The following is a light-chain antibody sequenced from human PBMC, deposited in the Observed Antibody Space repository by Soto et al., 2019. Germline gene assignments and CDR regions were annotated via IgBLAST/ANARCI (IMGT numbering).Light chain of an antibody. V-gene: IGLV1-44*01. Sequence: QSALTQPPSASGTPGQRVTISCSGSSSNIGSNTVNWYQQLPGTAPKLLIYSNNQRPSGVPVRFSGSKSGTSASLAISGLQSEDEADYYCAAWDDSLNGQVFGGGTKLTVL. CDR2: SNN. CDR3: AAWDDSLNGQV. CDR1: SSNIGSNT. J-gene: IGLJ3*02.